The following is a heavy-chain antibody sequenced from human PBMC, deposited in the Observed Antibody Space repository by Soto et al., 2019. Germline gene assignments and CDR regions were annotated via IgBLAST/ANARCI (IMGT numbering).Heavy chain of an antibody. CDR2: IYHSGST. D-gene: IGHD6-13*01. CDR3: AAAAAEKGWFAP. V-gene: IGHV4-4*02. Sequence: SETLSLTCAVSGGSISSSNWWSWVRQPPGKGLEWIGEIYHSGSTNYNPSLKSRVTISVDKSKNQFSLKLSSVTAADTAVYYSAAAAAEKGWFAPWGQGTLVPVSS. J-gene: IGHJ5*02. CDR1: GGSISSSNW.